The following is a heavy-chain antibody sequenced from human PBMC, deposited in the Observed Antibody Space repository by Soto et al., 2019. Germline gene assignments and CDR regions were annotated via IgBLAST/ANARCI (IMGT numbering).Heavy chain of an antibody. CDR2: ISAYNGNT. CDR1: GYTFTSYG. CDR3: ARDRGYCSGGSCYSEWFDP. Sequence: QVQLVQSGAEVKKPGASVKVSCKDSGYTFTSYGISWVRQAHGQGLEWMVWISAYNGNTNYAQKLQGRVTMTTDTSTSKAYMELRSMRSDDTAVYYCARDRGYCSGGSCYSEWFDPWGQGTLVNVSS. J-gene: IGHJ5*02. D-gene: IGHD2-15*01. V-gene: IGHV1-18*01.